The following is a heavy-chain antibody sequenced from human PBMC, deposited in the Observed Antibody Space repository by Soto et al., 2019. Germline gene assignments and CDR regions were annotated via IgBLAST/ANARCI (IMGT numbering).Heavy chain of an antibody. D-gene: IGHD3-10*01. J-gene: IGHJ2*01. CDR3: AKTPRGGASGDWYFDL. V-gene: IGHV3-23*05. CDR2: IKSSGSPT. CDR1: GFTFSTYA. Sequence: EVQLLESGGGWVQPGGSLRLSCAASGFTFSTYAMTWVGLAPGRGLEWVLGIKSSGSPTDYPESVKGRFTISRDNLMNTLFLDMNGLRAEDTAIYYCAKTPRGGASGDWYFDLWGRGTLVTVSS.